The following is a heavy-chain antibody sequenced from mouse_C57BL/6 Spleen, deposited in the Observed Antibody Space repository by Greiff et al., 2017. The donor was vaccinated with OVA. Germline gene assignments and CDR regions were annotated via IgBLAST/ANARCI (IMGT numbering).Heavy chain of an antibody. CDR2: IYPGDGDT. CDR1: GYAFSSSW. V-gene: IGHV1-82*01. J-gene: IGHJ2*01. Sequence: QVQLKESGPELVKPGASVKISCKASGYAFSSSWMNWVKQRPGKGLEWIGRIYPGDGDTNYNGKFKGKATLTAYNSSSTAYMQLSSLTSEDSAVYFCAKNYGAYWGQGTTLTVSS. D-gene: IGHD1-2*01. CDR3: AKNYGAY.